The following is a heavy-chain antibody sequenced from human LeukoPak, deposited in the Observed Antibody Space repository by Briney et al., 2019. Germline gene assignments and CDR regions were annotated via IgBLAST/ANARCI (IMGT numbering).Heavy chain of an antibody. Sequence: KPSETLSLTCTVSGGSISSYYWSWIRQPPGKGLEWIGYIYYSGSTNYNPSLKSRVTISVDTSKNQFSLKLSSVTAADTAVYYCAGFKLRYFDWLIADYWGQGTLVTVSS. CDR3: AGFKLRYFDWLIADY. J-gene: IGHJ4*02. D-gene: IGHD3-9*01. CDR1: GGSISSYY. V-gene: IGHV4-59*08. CDR2: IYYSGST.